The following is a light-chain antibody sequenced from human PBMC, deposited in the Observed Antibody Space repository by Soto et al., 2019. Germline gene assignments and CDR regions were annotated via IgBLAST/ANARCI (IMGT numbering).Light chain of an antibody. J-gene: IGLJ1*01. Sequence: SYELTQPPSVSVAPGQTATITCGGDDIGYKSVHWYHQKPGQAPVLVVYDDSARPSGIPERFSGSNSGKTATLTISRVEAGDEADYYCQVWDGASAHYVFGTGTKLTVL. CDR1: DIGYKS. CDR3: QVWDGASAHYV. CDR2: DDS. V-gene: IGLV3-21*02.